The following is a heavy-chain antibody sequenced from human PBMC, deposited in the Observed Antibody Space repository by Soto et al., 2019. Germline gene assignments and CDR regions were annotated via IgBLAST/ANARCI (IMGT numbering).Heavy chain of an antibody. J-gene: IGHJ4*02. CDR3: ASHYCSGGSCYYYFDY. V-gene: IGHV3-53*02. D-gene: IGHD2-15*01. Sequence: EVQLVETGGGLIQPGGSLRLSCAASGFTVSSNYMSWVRQAPGKGLEWVSVIYSGGSTYYADSVKGRFTISRDNSKNTLYLQMNSLRAEDTAVYFCASHYCSGGSCYYYFDYWGQGTLVTVSS. CDR2: IYSGGST. CDR1: GFTVSSNY.